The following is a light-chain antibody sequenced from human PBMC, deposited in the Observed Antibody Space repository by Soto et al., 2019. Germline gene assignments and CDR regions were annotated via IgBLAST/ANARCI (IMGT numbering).Light chain of an antibody. V-gene: IGKV3-20*01. CDR2: GAS. CDR1: QSVSSSY. J-gene: IGKJ4*01. CDR3: QQYGSSPIT. Sequence: EIVLTQSPGTLSLSPGERATLSCRASQSVSSSYLAWYQQKPGQAPRLLIYGASSRATGIPDRLSGSGSGTDFTLTISRLEPEEFAVYYYQQYGSSPITFGGGTKVDIK.